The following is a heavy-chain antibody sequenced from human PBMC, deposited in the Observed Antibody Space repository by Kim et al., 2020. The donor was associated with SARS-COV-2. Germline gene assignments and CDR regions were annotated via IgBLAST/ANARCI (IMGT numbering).Heavy chain of an antibody. J-gene: IGHJ3*02. CDR3: ARELGNHDAFDI. V-gene: IGHV4-34*01. D-gene: IGHD7-27*01. Sequence: PASEGRVTISVDTSKNQFSLMLSSVTAADTAVYYCARELGNHDAFDIWGQGTMVTVSS.